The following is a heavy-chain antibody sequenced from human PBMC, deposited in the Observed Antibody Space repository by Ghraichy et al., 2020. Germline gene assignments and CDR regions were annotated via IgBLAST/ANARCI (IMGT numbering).Heavy chain of an antibody. D-gene: IGHD6-13*01. CDR3: ARWQGIAAGDDAFDI. CDR1: GGSISSYY. CDR2: IYYSGST. Sequence: SETLSLTCTVSGGSISSYYWSWIRQPPGKGLEWIGYIYYSGSTNYNPSLKSRVTISVDTSKNQFSLKLSSVTAADTAVYYCARWQGIAAGDDAFDIWGQGTMVTVSS. V-gene: IGHV4-59*01. J-gene: IGHJ3*02.